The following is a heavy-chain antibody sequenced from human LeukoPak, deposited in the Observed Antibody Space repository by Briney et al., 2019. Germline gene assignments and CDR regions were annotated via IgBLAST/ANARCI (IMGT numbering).Heavy chain of an antibody. CDR3: ALRVREYSSVV. Sequence: ASVKVSCKVSGYTLTELSMRWVRQAPGQGLEWMRGFVPVVGETIYAQKFQGRVTMTEDTSTDTAYMELSSLRSEDTAVYYCALRVREYSSVVWGKGTLVTVSS. CDR2: FVPVVGET. D-gene: IGHD6-6*01. CDR1: GYTLTELS. V-gene: IGHV1-24*01. J-gene: IGHJ4*02.